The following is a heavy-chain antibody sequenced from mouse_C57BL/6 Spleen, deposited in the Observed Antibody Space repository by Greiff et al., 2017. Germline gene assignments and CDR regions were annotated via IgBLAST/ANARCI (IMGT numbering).Heavy chain of an antibody. V-gene: IGHV1-69*01. CDR1: GYTFTSYW. Sequence: VQLQQPGAELVMPGASVKLSCKASGYTFTSYWMHWVKQRPGQGLEWIGEIDPSDSYTNYNQKFKGKSTLTVDKSSSTAYMQLSSLTSEDSAVYYCARGITTVVAKEYYFDYWGQGTTLTVSS. CDR2: IDPSDSYT. D-gene: IGHD1-1*01. CDR3: ARGITTVVAKEYYFDY. J-gene: IGHJ2*01.